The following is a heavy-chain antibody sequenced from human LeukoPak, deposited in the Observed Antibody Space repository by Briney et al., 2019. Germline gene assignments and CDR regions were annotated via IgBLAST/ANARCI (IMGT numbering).Heavy chain of an antibody. V-gene: IGHV3-11*05. J-gene: IGHJ5*02. Sequence: GGSLRLSCSASGLTFSDYYENWIRQAPGKGLEWVSYISATSTYTNYADSVKGRFTISRDNAKNSVYLQINSLRAEDTAVYYCTRAGFTGFQNWFDPWGQGTLVTVSS. CDR1: GLTFSDYY. CDR3: TRAGFTGFQNWFDP. D-gene: IGHD5-12*01. CDR2: ISATSTYT.